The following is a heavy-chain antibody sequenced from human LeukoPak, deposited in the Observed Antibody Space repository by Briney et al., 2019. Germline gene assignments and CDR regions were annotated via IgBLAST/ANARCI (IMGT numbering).Heavy chain of an antibody. CDR3: ASSLDYYDSGSYFDY. Sequence: KSSETLTLTCAVYGGSFSGYYWSWIRQPPGKGLEWIGEINHSGSTNYNPSLKSRVTISVDTSKNQFSLKLSSVTAADTAMYYCASSLDYYDSGSYFDYWGQGTLVTVSS. CDR1: GGSFSGYY. V-gene: IGHV4-34*01. J-gene: IGHJ4*02. CDR2: INHSGST. D-gene: IGHD3-10*01.